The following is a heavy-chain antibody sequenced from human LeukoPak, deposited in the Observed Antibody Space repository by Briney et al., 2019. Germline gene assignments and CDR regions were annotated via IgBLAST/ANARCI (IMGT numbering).Heavy chain of an antibody. Sequence: GGSLRLSCAASGFTFSTYGMHWVRQAPGKGLEWVSYISSSSSYTNYADSVKGRFTISRDNAKNSLYLQMNSLRAEDTAVYYCARDHRYYDILTGYYDEYYFDYWGQGTLVTVSS. V-gene: IGHV3-21*05. J-gene: IGHJ4*02. CDR2: ISSSSSYT. D-gene: IGHD3-9*01. CDR3: ARDHRYYDILTGYYDEYYFDY. CDR1: GFTFSTYG.